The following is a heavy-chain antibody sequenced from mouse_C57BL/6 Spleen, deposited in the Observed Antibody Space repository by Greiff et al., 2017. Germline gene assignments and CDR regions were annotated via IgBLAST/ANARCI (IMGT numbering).Heavy chain of an antibody. CDR1: GYTFTSYW. CDR2: FHPSDSDT. Sequence: VQLQQPGAELVKPGASVKVSCKASGYTFTSYWMHWVKQRPGQGLEWIGRFHPSDSDTNYNPKFKGKATLTVDKSSSTAYMQLSSLTSEASAVAYCAITYYDNYYAMDYWGQGTSVTVSS. V-gene: IGHV1-74*01. CDR3: AITYYDNYYAMDY. D-gene: IGHD2-10*01. J-gene: IGHJ4*01.